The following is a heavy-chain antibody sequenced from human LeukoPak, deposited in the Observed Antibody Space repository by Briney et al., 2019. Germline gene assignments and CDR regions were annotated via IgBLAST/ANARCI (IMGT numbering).Heavy chain of an antibody. Sequence: GASVKVSCKASGYTFTGYYMHWVRQAPGQGLEWMGWINPNSGGTSFAQKFLGRVTMTRDTSITTAYMELSSLRSDDTAVYYCARGTRYQLLYTEFDSWGQGTLVTVSS. D-gene: IGHD2-2*02. CDR3: ARGTRYQLLYTEFDS. V-gene: IGHV1-2*02. CDR2: INPNSGGT. J-gene: IGHJ4*02. CDR1: GYTFTGYY.